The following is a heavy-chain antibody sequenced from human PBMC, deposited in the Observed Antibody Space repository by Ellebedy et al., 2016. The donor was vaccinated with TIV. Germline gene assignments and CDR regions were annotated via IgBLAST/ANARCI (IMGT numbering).Heavy chain of an antibody. CDR3: ARSRVPRYCSGGSCDYYGMDV. Sequence: GESLKISCAASGFTVSDNYMSWVRQAPGKGLEWASVIYSSVDTYYSDSVKGRFPISRDNAKNTLYLQMNSLRAEDTAVYYCARSRVPRYCSGGSCDYYGMDVWGQGTTVTVSS. D-gene: IGHD2-15*01. V-gene: IGHV3-66*01. CDR2: IYSSVDT. CDR1: GFTVSDNY. J-gene: IGHJ6*02.